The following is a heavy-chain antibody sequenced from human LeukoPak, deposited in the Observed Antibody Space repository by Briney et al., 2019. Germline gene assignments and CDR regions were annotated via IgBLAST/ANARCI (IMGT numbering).Heavy chain of an antibody. J-gene: IGHJ4*02. V-gene: IGHV3-66*01. CDR1: GFTVSSNY. D-gene: IGHD6-25*01. CDR2: IYSGGST. Sequence: GGSLRLSCAASGFTVSSNYMGWVRQAPGNGLEWVSVIYSGGSTYYADSVKGRFTISRDNSKNTLYLQMNSLRAEDTAVYYCARAIGAPTDYWGQGTLVTVSS. CDR3: ARAIGAPTDY.